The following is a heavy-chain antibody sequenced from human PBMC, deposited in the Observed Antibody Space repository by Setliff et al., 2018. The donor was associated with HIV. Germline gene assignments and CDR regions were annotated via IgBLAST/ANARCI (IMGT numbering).Heavy chain of an antibody. V-gene: IGHV3-7*01. CDR1: RFTFNNYW. CDR2: IHLDGSEK. CDR3: ARKLRPGHGVDV. J-gene: IGHJ6*02. D-gene: IGHD3-10*01. Sequence: GGSLRLSCVASRFTFNNYWMCWVRQAPGQGLEWVANIHLDGSEKNYVESVKGRFTISRDNAENSLYLQMNSLRADDTATYYCARKLRPGHGVDVWGQGTTVTVSS.